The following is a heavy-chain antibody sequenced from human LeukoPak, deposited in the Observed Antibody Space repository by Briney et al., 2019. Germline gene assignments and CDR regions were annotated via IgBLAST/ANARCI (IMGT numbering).Heavy chain of an antibody. D-gene: IGHD1-1*01. CDR2: INPNSGGT. CDR3: ARVTMDGWFDP. V-gene: IGHV1-2*02. J-gene: IGHJ5*02. Sequence: ASVTVSCKASGYTFTVYYMHWVRQAPGQGREGMGWINPNSGGTNYAQKFQGRVTMTRDTSISTAYMELSRLRSDDTAVYYCARVTMDGWFDPWGQGTLVTVS. CDR1: GYTFTVYY.